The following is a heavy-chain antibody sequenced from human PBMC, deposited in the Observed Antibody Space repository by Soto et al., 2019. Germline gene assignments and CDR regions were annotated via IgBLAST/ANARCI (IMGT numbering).Heavy chain of an antibody. Sequence: PWGSLRLSCAAFGFTFSSYSMNWVRQAPGKGLEWVSYISSSSSTIYYADSVKGRFTISRDNAKNSLYLQMNSLRDEDTAVYYCARDLTMIVVVDDAFDIWGQGTMVTVSS. J-gene: IGHJ3*02. V-gene: IGHV3-48*02. CDR2: ISSSSSTI. D-gene: IGHD3-22*01. CDR1: GFTFSSYS. CDR3: ARDLTMIVVVDDAFDI.